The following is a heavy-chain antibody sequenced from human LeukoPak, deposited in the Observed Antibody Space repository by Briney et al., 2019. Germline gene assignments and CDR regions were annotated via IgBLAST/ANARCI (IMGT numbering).Heavy chain of an antibody. J-gene: IGHJ4*02. CDR1: GFTCSSYS. D-gene: IGHD3-16*01. CDR3: ARGRGTSSMHPRSSRLDY. Sequence: GGSLRLSGAASGFTCSSYSMNWVRQAPGKGLEWVSYISSSSSTIYYADSVKGRFTISRDNAKNSLYLQMNSLRAEDTAVYYCARGRGTSSMHPRSSRLDYWGQGTLVTVSS. V-gene: IGHV3-48*04. CDR2: ISSSSSTI.